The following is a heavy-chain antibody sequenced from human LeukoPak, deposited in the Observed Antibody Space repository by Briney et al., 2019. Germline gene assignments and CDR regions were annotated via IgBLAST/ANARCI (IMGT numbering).Heavy chain of an antibody. D-gene: IGHD3-3*01. CDR3: ARCVGYYTCGAFDI. Sequence: SETLSLTCTVSGGSISSGSYYWSWIRQPAGKGLEWIGRIYTSGSTNYNPSLKSRVTISVDTSKNQFSLKLSSVTAADTAVYYCARCVGYYTCGAFDIWGQGTMVTVSS. CDR1: GGSISSGSYY. CDR2: IYTSGST. J-gene: IGHJ3*02. V-gene: IGHV4-61*02.